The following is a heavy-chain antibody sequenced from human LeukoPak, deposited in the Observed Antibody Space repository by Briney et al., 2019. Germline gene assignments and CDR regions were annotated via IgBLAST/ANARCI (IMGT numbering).Heavy chain of an antibody. CDR3: ARDDGNWNLLY. CDR2: IYHSGST. V-gene: IGHV4-38-2*02. Sequence: SETLSLTCTVSGYSISSGYYWGWIRQPPGKGLEWIGSIYHSGSTYYNPSLKSRVTISVDTSKNQFSLKLSSVTAADTAVYYCARDDGNWNLLYWGQGTLVTVSS. CDR1: GYSISSGYY. D-gene: IGHD1-20*01. J-gene: IGHJ4*02.